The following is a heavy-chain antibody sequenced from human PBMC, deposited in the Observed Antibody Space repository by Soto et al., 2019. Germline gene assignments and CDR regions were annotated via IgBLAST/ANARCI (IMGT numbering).Heavy chain of an antibody. CDR3: ARDILFDY. D-gene: IGHD2-15*01. J-gene: IGHJ4*02. CDR1: EYTFTNYA. V-gene: IGHV1-3*05. Sequence: QVQLVQSGAEEKKPGASVKVSCKASEYTFTNYALHWVCQAPGQRLEWMGWINAGNGNTKYSQKFQGRVTITRDTSASTAYMELSSLRSEDTAVYYCARDILFDYWGQGTLVTVSS. CDR2: INAGNGNT.